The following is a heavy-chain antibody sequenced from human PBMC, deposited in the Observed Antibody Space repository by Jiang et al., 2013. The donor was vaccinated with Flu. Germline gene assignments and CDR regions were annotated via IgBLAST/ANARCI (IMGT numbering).Heavy chain of an antibody. Sequence: GAEVKKPGASVKVSCKASGYIFTSYAMHWVRQAPGQSLEWMGWINAGNGNTKYSQKFQGRVTITRDTSASTAYMELSSLRSEDTAVYYCAKGLGGAVAGDYWGQGTLVTVSS. CDR2: INAGNGNT. CDR1: GYIFTSYA. V-gene: IGHV1-3*01. J-gene: IGHJ4*02. CDR3: AKGLGGAVAGDY. D-gene: IGHD6-19*01.